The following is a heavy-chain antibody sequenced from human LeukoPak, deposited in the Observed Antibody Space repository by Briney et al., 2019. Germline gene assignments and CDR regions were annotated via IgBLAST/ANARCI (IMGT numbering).Heavy chain of an antibody. CDR2: ISGSGGST. CDR3: AKDRAMIVVVIPDY. Sequence: PGGSLRLSCAASGFTFSSYSMNWVRQAPGKGLEWVSAISGSGGSTYYADSVKGRFTISRDNSKNTLYLQMNSLRAEDTAVYYCAKDRAMIVVVIPDYWGQGTLVTVSS. J-gene: IGHJ4*02. CDR1: GFTFSSYS. D-gene: IGHD3-22*01. V-gene: IGHV3-23*01.